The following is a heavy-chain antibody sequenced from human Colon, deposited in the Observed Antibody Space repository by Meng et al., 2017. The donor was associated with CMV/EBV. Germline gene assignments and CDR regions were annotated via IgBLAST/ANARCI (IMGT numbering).Heavy chain of an antibody. D-gene: IGHD3-10*01. V-gene: IGHV2-5*02. J-gene: IGHJ4*02. CDR2: IYWDDDK. CDR3: AHRPYGSGSYFFDY. CDR1: GFSLSTIGMG. Sequence: QITLKESGPTLVKPTQTLTLTCTFSGFSLSTIGMGVGWIRQSPGKALEWLGVIYWDDDKRYSPSLKSRLTITKDTSKNQVVLTMTNLDPLDTATYYCAHRPYGSGSYFFDYWGQGTLVTVSS.